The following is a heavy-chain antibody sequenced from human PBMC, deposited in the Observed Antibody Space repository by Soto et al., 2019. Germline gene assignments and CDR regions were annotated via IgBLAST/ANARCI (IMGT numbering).Heavy chain of an antibody. D-gene: IGHD6-6*01. J-gene: IGHJ6*02. Sequence: SVKVSCKASGFTFTSSAVQWVRQARGQRLEWIGWIVVGSGNTNYAQKFQERVTITRDMSTSTAYMELSSLRSEDTVVYYCAAGFSSSDNYYGMDVWGQGTTVTVSS. CDR1: GFTFTSSA. V-gene: IGHV1-58*01. CDR2: IVVGSGNT. CDR3: AAGFSSSDNYYGMDV.